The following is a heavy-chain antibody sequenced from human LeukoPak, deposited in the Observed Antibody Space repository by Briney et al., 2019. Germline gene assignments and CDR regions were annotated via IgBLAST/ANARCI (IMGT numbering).Heavy chain of an antibody. CDR2: LYHSGST. CDR3: ARSQFYGSGSYQGRWFDP. V-gene: IGHV4-38-2*02. D-gene: IGHD3-10*01. Sequence: PSETLSLSCTVSGYSISTNNYWSWIRQPPGKGLEWIGSLYHSGSTYYNPSLKSRVTISVDTSKNQFSLKLSSVTAADTAVYYCARSQFYGSGSYQGRWFDPWGQGTLVTVSS. J-gene: IGHJ5*02. CDR1: GYSISTNNY.